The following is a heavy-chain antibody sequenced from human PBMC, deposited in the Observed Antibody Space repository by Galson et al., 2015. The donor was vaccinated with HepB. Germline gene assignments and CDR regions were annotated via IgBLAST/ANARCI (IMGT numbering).Heavy chain of an antibody. V-gene: IGHV4-30-2*01. D-gene: IGHD5-12*01. CDR3: ARVLATTGFDY. J-gene: IGHJ4*02. Sequence: TLSLTCAVSGDSITRSGHSWTWIRQPPGKGLEWIGYVYRSGSTNYNPSLSSRLSISVDRSNNQFSLKLRSVTAADTAVYFCARVLATTGFDYWGQGALVTVSS. CDR2: VYRSGST. CDR1: GDSITRSGHS.